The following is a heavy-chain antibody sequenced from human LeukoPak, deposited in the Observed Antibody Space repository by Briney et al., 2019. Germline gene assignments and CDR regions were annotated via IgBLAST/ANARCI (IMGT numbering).Heavy chain of an antibody. CDR2: ISWNSGSI. CDR1: GFTFDDYA. CDR3: AKDLGGLPGLFDAFDI. Sequence: SLRLSCAASGFTFDDYAMHWVRQAPGKGLEWVSGISWNSGSIGYADSVKGRFTISRDNAKNSLYLHMNSLRAEDTALYYCAKDLGGLPGLFDAFDIWGQGTMVTVSS. D-gene: IGHD2-15*01. V-gene: IGHV3-9*01. J-gene: IGHJ3*02.